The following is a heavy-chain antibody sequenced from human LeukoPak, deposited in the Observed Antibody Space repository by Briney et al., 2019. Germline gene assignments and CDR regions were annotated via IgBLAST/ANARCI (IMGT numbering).Heavy chain of an antibody. V-gene: IGHV1-3*01. J-gene: IGHJ4*02. D-gene: IGHD6-13*01. Sequence: GASVKVSCKASGYAFPHYGVQWVRPAPGQTLEWMGWINAGNGDDTKYSQKFQARLTMTTDTSATTVYMELNSLRSEDTAVYYCARSGSNWSCDSWGQGTLVTVSS. CDR1: GYAFPHYG. CDR3: ARSGSNWSCDS. CDR2: INAGNGDDT.